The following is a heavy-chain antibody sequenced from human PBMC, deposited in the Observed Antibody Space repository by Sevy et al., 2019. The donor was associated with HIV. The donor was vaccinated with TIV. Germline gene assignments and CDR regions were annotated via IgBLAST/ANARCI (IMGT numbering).Heavy chain of an antibody. V-gene: IGHV4-38-2*02. CDR1: GYSISSGYY. D-gene: IGHD4-17*01. CDR3: ARDRGAPGDSDYGADD. Sequence: SETLSLTCAVSGYSISSGYYWGWIRQPPGKGLEWIGTIYPGGSTYYNPSLKSRVSISVDTSKNLFSLKLTSVTAADTAVHYCARDRGAPGDSDYGADDWCQGTLVTVSS. CDR2: IYPGGST. J-gene: IGHJ4*02.